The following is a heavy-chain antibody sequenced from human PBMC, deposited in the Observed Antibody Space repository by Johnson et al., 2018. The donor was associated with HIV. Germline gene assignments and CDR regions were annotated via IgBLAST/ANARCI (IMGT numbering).Heavy chain of an antibody. CDR2: IKSKTDGGTT. CDR3: ARYTSGWYIGADAFDI. J-gene: IGHJ3*02. Sequence: MMLVESGGGLVKPGGSLRLSCAASGFTFSNAWMSWVRQAPGKGLEWVGRIKSKTDGGTTDYAAPVKGRFTISRDDSKNTLYLQMNSLRAEDTGVYYCARYTSGWYIGADAFDIWGQGTMVTVSS. CDR1: GFTFSNAW. V-gene: IGHV3-15*05. D-gene: IGHD6-19*01.